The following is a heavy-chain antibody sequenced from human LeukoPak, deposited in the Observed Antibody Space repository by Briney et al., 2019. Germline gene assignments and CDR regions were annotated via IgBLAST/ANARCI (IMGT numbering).Heavy chain of an antibody. D-gene: IGHD3-22*01. CDR3: ARDYYDSSGYLYYFDY. CDR1: GFTFSSYS. CDR2: ISSSSSYI. Sequence: GGSLRLSCAASGFTFSSYSMNWVRQAPGKGLEWVSSISSSSSYIYYADSVKGRFTISRDNAKNSLYLEMNSLRAEDTAVYYCARDYYDSSGYLYYFDYWGQGTLVTVSS. J-gene: IGHJ4*02. V-gene: IGHV3-21*01.